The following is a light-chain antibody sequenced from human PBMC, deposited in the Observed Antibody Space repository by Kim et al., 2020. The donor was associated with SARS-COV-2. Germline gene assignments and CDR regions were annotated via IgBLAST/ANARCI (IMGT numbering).Light chain of an antibody. Sequence: VSPWERAPLSCRTSQSVSSNLAWYQQKPGQAPRLLIYGAYTSATGIPARCSGSGSGTEFTLTISSLQSEDFAVYYCQQYNNWPPITFGGWTKLEI. CDR1: QSVSSN. V-gene: IGKV3-15*01. J-gene: IGKJ4*01. CDR2: GAY. CDR3: QQYNNWPPIT.